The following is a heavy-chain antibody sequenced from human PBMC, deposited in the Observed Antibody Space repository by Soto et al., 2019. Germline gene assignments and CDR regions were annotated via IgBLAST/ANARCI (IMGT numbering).Heavy chain of an antibody. CDR1: GFTFSSYG. D-gene: IGHD2-15*01. J-gene: IGHJ4*02. CDR2: IWYDGSNK. CDR3: AREGLGYCSGGSCQFDY. Sequence: QVQLVESGGGVVQPGRSLRLSCAASGFTFSSYGMHWVRQAPGKGLEWVAVIWYDGSNKYYADSVKGRFTISRDNSKNPLYLQMNSLRAEDTAVYYCAREGLGYCSGGSCQFDYWGQGTLVTVSS. V-gene: IGHV3-33*01.